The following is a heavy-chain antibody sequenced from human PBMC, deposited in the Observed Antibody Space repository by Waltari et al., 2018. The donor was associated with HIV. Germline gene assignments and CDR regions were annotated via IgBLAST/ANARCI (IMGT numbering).Heavy chain of an antibody. Sequence: VQLKQWGAGLLKPSETLSLTCAVYGGSFSGSFWSWIRPSPGEGLEGIGEMNYSGNTKYNPSLKSRVSMSVDTSLNQVSLKLSSVTAADTAVYYCASLHITTSGTEFDFWGQGTVVTVSS. J-gene: IGHJ4*02. CDR2: MNYSGNT. D-gene: IGHD1-1*01. CDR3: ASLHITTSGTEFDF. CDR1: GGSFSGSF. V-gene: IGHV4-34*02.